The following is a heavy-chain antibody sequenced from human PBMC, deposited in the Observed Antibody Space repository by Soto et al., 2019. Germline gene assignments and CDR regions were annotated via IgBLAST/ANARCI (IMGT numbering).Heavy chain of an antibody. D-gene: IGHD3-16*02. J-gene: IGHJ4*02. CDR1: GYTLTELS. CDR2: FDPEDGET. CDR3: ATGNMITFGGVIAPAV. V-gene: IGHV1-24*01. Sequence: GASVKVSCKVSGYTLTELSMHWVRQAPGKGLEWMGGFDPEDGETIYAQKFQGRVTMTEDTSTDTAYMELSSLRSEDTAVYYCATGNMITFGGVIAPAVWGQGTLVTVSS.